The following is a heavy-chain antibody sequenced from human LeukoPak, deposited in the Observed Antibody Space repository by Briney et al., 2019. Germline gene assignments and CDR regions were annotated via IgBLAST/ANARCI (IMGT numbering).Heavy chain of an antibody. Sequence: SETLSLTCTVSGGSISSYYWSWIRQPPGKGLEWIGYIYHSGSTYYNPSLKSRVTISVDRSKNQFSLKLSSVTAADTAVYYCARGVGAFFDAFDIWGQGTMVTVSS. D-gene: IGHD1-26*01. V-gene: IGHV4-59*12. J-gene: IGHJ3*02. CDR3: ARGVGAFFDAFDI. CDR2: IYHSGST. CDR1: GGSISSYY.